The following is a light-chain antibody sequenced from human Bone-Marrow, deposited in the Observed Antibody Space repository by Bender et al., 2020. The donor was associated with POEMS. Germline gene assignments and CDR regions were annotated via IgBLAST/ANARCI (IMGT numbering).Light chain of an antibody. CDR1: SSNIGAGYD. CDR3: QSYDRSLNGWV. Sequence: QSVLTQPPSVSGAPGQRVTISCSGSSSNIGAGYDVHWYRQLPGTAPKLLIYANNNRPSGVPDRFSASKSGTSASLAITGLQAEDEADYYCQSYDRSLNGWVFGGGTKLTVL. J-gene: IGLJ3*02. CDR2: ANN. V-gene: IGLV1-40*01.